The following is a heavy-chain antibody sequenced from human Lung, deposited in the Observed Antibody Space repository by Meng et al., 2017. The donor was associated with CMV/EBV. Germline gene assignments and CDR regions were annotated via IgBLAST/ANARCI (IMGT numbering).Heavy chain of an antibody. D-gene: IGHD2-2*01. V-gene: IGHV3-23*01. CDR3: AKTVVVPAAPYYFDY. J-gene: IGHJ4*02. CDR2: ISGSGGST. Sequence: GESXKISCAASGFTFSSYAMSWVRQAPGKGLEWVSAISGSGGSTYYADSVKGRFTISRDNSKNTLYLQMNSLRAEDTAVYYCAKTVVVPAAPYYFDYSGQGXLVTVSS. CDR1: GFTFSSYA.